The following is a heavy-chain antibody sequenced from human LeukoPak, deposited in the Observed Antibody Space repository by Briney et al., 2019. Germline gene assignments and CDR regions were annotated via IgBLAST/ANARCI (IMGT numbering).Heavy chain of an antibody. V-gene: IGHV4-59*01. CDR2: IYYSGST. J-gene: IGHJ4*02. D-gene: IGHD2-21*01. Sequence: PSETLSLTCTASGGSISGYYWSWLRQPPGKGLEWIGYIYYSGSTDYNPALKSRVTISVDSSKNQFSLKLSSVTAADTAVYYCARAALTVIPFFDYWAREPWSPSP. CDR1: GGSISGYY. CDR3: ARAALTVIPFFDY.